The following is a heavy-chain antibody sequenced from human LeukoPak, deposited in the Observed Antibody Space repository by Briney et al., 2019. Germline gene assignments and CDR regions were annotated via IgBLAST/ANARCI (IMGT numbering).Heavy chain of an antibody. CDR3: ATGYYEPFEK. Sequence: SETLSLTCTVSGGSISSYYWNWIRQPPGKGPEWIGCISDTGTTKYYPAFKSRVTISVDTSKNQFSLKLTSVTAADTAVYFCATGYYEPFEKWGQGTLVSVSS. D-gene: IGHD3-22*01. V-gene: IGHV4-59*01. CDR2: ISDTGTT. CDR1: GGSISSYY. J-gene: IGHJ4*02.